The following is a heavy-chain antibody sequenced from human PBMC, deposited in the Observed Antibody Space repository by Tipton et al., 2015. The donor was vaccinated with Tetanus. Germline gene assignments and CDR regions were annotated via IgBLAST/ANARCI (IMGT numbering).Heavy chain of an antibody. V-gene: IGHV4-39*02. CDR2: IYFEGST. CDR3: ARHLYGYWFDP. CDR1: GASISDKKYY. Sequence: SGASISDKKYYWGWIRQAPGKGLEWIASIYFEGSTYYSPSLKSRLTIDVDTSQNVFSLKLTSVTAADTAVYFCARHLYGYWFDPWGQGALVTVSS. J-gene: IGHJ5*02. D-gene: IGHD2/OR15-2a*01.